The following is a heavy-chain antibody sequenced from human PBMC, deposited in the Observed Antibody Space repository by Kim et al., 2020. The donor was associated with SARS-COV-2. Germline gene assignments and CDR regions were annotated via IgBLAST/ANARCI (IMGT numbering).Heavy chain of an antibody. Sequence: GESLKISCKGSGYSFTSYWISWVRQMPGKGLEWMGRIDPSDSYTNYSPSFQGHVTISADKSISTAYLQWSSLKASDTAMYYCARLDSSSWYAEGWFDPWGQGTLVTVSS. CDR1: GYSFTSYW. CDR3: ARLDSSSWYAEGWFDP. J-gene: IGHJ5*02. CDR2: IDPSDSYT. V-gene: IGHV5-10-1*01. D-gene: IGHD6-13*01.